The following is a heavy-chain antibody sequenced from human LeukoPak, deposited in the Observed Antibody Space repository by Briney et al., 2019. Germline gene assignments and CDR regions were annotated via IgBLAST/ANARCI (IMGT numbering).Heavy chain of an antibody. CDR2: MNPNSGNT. CDR3: ARDTISVVDY. D-gene: IGHD2-8*01. V-gene: IGHV1-8*01. CDR1: GYTFTSYD. J-gene: IGHJ4*02. Sequence: ASVKVSCKASGYTFTSYDINWVRQATGQGLEWMGWMNPNSGNTGYAQKFQGRVTMTRDTSISTAYMELSRLRSDDTAVYYCARDTISVVDYWGQGTLVTVSS.